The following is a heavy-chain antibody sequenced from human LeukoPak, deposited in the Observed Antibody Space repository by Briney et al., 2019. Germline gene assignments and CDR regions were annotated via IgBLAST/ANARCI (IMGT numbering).Heavy chain of an antibody. J-gene: IGHJ4*02. CDR1: GFTFSSYW. Sequence: PGGSLRLSCAASGFTFSSYWMSWVRQAPGKGLEWVANIKQDGSEKYYVDSVKGRFTISRDNAKNSLYLQMNSLRAEDTAVYYCARDYSSSWYYFDYWGQGTLVTVPS. V-gene: IGHV3-7*01. D-gene: IGHD6-13*01. CDR3: ARDYSSSWYYFDY. CDR2: IKQDGSEK.